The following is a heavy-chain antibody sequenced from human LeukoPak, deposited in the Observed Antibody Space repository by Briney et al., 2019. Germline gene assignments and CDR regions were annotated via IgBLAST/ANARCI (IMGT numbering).Heavy chain of an antibody. CDR3: AAGVRGYSSSWYIFDYGMDV. CDR1: GFTFISSA. V-gene: IGHV1-58*02. Sequence: TSVKVSCKASGFTFISSAMQWVRQARGQRLEWIGWIVVGSGNTNYAQKFQERVIITRDMSTSTAYMELSSLRSEDTAVYYCAAGVRGYSSSWYIFDYGMDVWGQGTTVTVSS. D-gene: IGHD6-13*01. CDR2: IVVGSGNT. J-gene: IGHJ6*02.